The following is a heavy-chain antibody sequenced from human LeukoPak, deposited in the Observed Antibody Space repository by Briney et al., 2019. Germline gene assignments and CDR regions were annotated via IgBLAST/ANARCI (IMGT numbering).Heavy chain of an antibody. CDR1: GYTFTKYY. Sequence: GASVKVSCKASGYTFTKYYIHWVRQAPGQGLEWMGIINPSAGSTNYAQKSQGRVTLTRDTSTSTVYMNVSNLRSEDTAVYYCARESLGSYKTVVIVARGHDAFDMWGQGTMVTVSS. CDR2: INPSAGST. D-gene: IGHD3-22*01. J-gene: IGHJ3*02. V-gene: IGHV1-46*01. CDR3: ARESLGSYKTVVIVARGHDAFDM.